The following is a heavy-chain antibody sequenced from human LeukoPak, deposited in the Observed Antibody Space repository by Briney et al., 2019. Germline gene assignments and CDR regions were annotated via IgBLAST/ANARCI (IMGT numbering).Heavy chain of an antibody. J-gene: IGHJ4*02. CDR3: ARGGNPLYCSGGSCYFFDY. V-gene: IGHV4-59*12. Sequence: SETLSLTCTVSGGSISSYYWSWIRQPPGKGLEWIGYIYYSGSTYNNPSLKSRVTISVDTSKNQFSLKLSSVTAADTAVYYCARGGNPLYCSGGSCYFFDYWGQGTLVTVSS. D-gene: IGHD2-15*01. CDR1: GGSISSYY. CDR2: IYYSGST.